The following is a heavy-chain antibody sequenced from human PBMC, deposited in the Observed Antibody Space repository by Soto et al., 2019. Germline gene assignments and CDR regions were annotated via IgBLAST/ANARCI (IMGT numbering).Heavy chain of an antibody. D-gene: IGHD2-15*01. J-gene: IGHJ4*02. Sequence: QVQLVQSGAEVKKPGASVKVSCKTSGYSFTNYYLHWVRQAPGQGLEWMGLINPSGISTSYAQKFQGRVTMTRDTSPSTVYMALSSPRSEDTAVYYCARSYNVVVAASSPVYLDYWGQGTLVIVSS. CDR3: ARSYNVVVAASSPVYLDY. V-gene: IGHV1-46*01. CDR2: INPSGIST. CDR1: GYSFTNYY.